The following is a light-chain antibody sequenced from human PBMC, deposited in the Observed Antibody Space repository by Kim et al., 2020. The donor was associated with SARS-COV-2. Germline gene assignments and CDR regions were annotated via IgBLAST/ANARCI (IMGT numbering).Light chain of an antibody. Sequence: GQSVTVSSLGTGADIGSYNYVSWYQQHPGKAPKLIIFEVIKRPSGVPDRFSGSKSGNTASLTVSGLQAEDEAEYFCSSYAARNTLVFGGGTQLTVL. V-gene: IGLV2-8*01. CDR1: GADIGSYNY. CDR3: SSYAARNTLV. J-gene: IGLJ2*01. CDR2: EVI.